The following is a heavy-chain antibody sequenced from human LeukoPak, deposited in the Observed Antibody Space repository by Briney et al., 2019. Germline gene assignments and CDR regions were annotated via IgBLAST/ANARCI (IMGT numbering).Heavy chain of an antibody. V-gene: IGHV1-69*05. CDR1: GGTFSSYA. J-gene: IGHJ4*02. CDR2: IIPLFGTA. Sequence: SVKVSCKASGGTFSSYAINWVRQAPGQGLEWMGGIIPLFGTANYAQKLQGRVTMTTDTSTSTAYMELRSLRSDDTAVYYCASSLRYFDWLPTGYDYWGQGTLVTVSS. CDR3: ASSLRYFDWLPTGYDY. D-gene: IGHD3-9*01.